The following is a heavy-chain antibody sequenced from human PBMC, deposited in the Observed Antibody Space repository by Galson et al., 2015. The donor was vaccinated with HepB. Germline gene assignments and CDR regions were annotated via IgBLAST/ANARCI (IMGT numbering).Heavy chain of an antibody. V-gene: IGHV3-74*01. CDR1: GFTFSSYW. CDR2: ISSDGSSI. CDR3: AKLIHFPGIGVGS. Sequence: SLRLSCAASGFTFSSYWMHWVRQAPGKGPVWVSRISSDGSSISYADSVKGRFTTSRDNAKNTLYLQMNSLRAEDTAVYYCAKLIHFPGIGVGSWGQGTLVTVSS. D-gene: IGHD2-8*01. J-gene: IGHJ4*02.